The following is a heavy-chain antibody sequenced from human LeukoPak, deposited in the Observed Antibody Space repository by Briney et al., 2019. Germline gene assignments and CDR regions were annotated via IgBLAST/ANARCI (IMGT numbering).Heavy chain of an antibody. CDR2: INQSGST. CDR3: ANLIRDERGY. CDR1: GGSFSGYY. V-gene: IGHV4-34*01. J-gene: IGHJ4*02. Sequence: SETLSLTCAVYGGSFSGYYWSWIRQPPGKGLEWIGEINQSGSTNYNPSLKSRVTISIDTSKNQFSLKLTSVTAADTAMYYCANLIRDERGYWGQGNLVTVSS.